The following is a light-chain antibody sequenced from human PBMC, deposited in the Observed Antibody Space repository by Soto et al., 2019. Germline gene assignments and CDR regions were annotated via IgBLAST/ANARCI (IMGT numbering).Light chain of an antibody. CDR2: EVT. CDR3: SSYTTSSTVV. CDR1: RSDVGGYKY. J-gene: IGLJ2*01. V-gene: IGLV2-14*01. Sequence: QSALTQPASVSGSPGQSITISCSGTRSDVGGYKYVPWYQQHQGKAPELMIYEVTNRPTGVSNRFSGSKSGNTASLPSSGLRAEDGADYYCSSYTTSSTVVFGGGTKVTVL.